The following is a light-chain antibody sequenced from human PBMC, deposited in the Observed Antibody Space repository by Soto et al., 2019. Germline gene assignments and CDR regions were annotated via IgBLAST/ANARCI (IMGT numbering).Light chain of an antibody. Sequence: EIVLTQSPGTLSLSPGERATLSCRASQSVTSSYLAWYQHKPGQAPRLLIYGASTRATGIPDRFSGSGSGTEFTLTISSLQPDDFATYYCQQYTTYSGTFGPGTKVDIK. CDR2: GAS. CDR3: QQYTTYSGT. CDR1: QSVTSSY. V-gene: IGKV3-20*01. J-gene: IGKJ3*01.